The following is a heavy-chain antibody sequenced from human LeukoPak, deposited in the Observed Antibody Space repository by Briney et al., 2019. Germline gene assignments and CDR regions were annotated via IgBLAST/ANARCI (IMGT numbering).Heavy chain of an antibody. CDR2: IYHSGST. J-gene: IGHJ6*02. V-gene: IGHV4-34*01. CDR1: GGSFSGYY. Sequence: SETLSLTCAVYGGSFSGYYWSWIRQPPGKGLEWIGEIYHSGSTNYNPSLKSRVTISVDTSKNQFSLKLSSVTAADTAVYYCARNPGNYYGMDVWGQGTTVTVSS. CDR3: ARNPGNYYGMDV.